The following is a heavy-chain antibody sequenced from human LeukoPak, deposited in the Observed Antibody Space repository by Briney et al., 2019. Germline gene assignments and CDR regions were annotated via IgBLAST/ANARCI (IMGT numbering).Heavy chain of an antibody. CDR3: ARDLAGYSGSYDY. J-gene: IGHJ4*02. CDR2: ISAYNGNT. D-gene: IGHD1-26*01. Sequence: ASVKVSCKASGYTFTSYGISWVRQAPGQGLEWMGWISAYNGNTNYAQKLQGRVTMTTGTSTSTAYMELRSLGSDDTAVYYCARDLAGYSGSYDYWGQGTLVTVSS. CDR1: GYTFTSYG. V-gene: IGHV1-18*01.